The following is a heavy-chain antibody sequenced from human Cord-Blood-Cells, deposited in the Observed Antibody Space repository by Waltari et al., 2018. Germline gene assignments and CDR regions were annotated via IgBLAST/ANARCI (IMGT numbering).Heavy chain of an antibody. V-gene: IGHV3-7*01. CDR3: ARDVMPGTTKGGRGAFDI. D-gene: IGHD1-7*01. J-gene: IGHJ3*02. CDR1: GLTLSSYW. CDR2: IKQDGSEK. Sequence: EVQLVESGGGLVQPGGSPRLSCAASGLTLSSYWLSWVRQAPGKGLEWVANIKQDGSEKYYVDSVKGRFTISRDNAKNSLYLQMNSLRAEDTAVYYCARDVMPGTTKGGRGAFDIWGQGTMVTVSS.